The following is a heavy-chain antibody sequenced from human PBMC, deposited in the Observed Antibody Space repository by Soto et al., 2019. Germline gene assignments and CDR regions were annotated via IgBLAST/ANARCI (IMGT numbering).Heavy chain of an antibody. D-gene: IGHD3-3*01. J-gene: IGHJ4*02. Sequence: GGSLRLSCAASGFTFKNYGMAWVRQAPGKGLEWVSGISESDGSTYYADSVKGRFIISRNNYKNALYLQMNSLRDEDTAVYYCARKGVDFDYWRQGALVTVPS. CDR3: ARKGVDFDY. CDR2: ISESDGST. CDR1: GFTFKNYG. V-gene: IGHV3-23*01.